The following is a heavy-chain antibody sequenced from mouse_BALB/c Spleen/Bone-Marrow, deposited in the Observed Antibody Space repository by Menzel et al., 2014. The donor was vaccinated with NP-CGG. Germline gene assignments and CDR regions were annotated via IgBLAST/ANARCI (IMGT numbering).Heavy chain of an antibody. D-gene: IGHD1-1*01. Sequence: EVQLQQSGPELVKPGASVKVSCKASGYAFTNYNMYWVKQSHGKSLEWIGYNDPYSGGTNYNQKFKGKATLTVDKSSSTAYMHLNSLTSEDSAVYYCARLGNTAVPDYWGQGTTLTVSS. CDR3: ARLGNTAVPDY. CDR2: NDPYSGGT. V-gene: IGHV1S135*01. CDR1: GYAFTNYN. J-gene: IGHJ2*01.